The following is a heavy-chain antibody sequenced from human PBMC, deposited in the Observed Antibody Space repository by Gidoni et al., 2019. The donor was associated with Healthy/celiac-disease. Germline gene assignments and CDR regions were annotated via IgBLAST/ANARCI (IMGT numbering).Heavy chain of an antibody. J-gene: IGHJ4*02. CDR1: GGSISSGSYY. V-gene: IGHV4-61*02. CDR3: ARVGYSSGWSFDY. Sequence: QVQLQESGPGLVKPSQTLSLTCTVSGGSISSGSYYWSWIRQPAGKGLEWIGRIYTSGSTNYNPSLKSRVTISVDTSKNQFSLKLSSVTAADTAVYYCARVGYSSGWSFDYWGQGTLVTVSS. CDR2: IYTSGST. D-gene: IGHD6-19*01.